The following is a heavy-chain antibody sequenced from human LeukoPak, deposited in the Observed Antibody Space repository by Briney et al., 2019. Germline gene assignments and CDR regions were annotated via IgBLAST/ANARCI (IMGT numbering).Heavy chain of an antibody. CDR2: INHSGST. Sequence: PSETLSLTCAVYGGSFSGYYWSWIRQPPGKGLEWIGEINHSGSTNYNPSLKSRVTISVDTSKNQFSLKLSSVTAADTAVYYCARDRFRGYTYAPDYWGQGTLVTVSS. CDR3: ARDRFRGYTYAPDY. CDR1: GGSFSGYY. D-gene: IGHD5-18*01. V-gene: IGHV4-34*01. J-gene: IGHJ4*02.